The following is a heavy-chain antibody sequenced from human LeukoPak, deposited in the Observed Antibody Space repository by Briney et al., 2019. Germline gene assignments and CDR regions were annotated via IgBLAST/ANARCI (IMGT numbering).Heavy chain of an antibody. V-gene: IGHV4-59*12. J-gene: IGHJ6*03. CDR2: VYYSGST. D-gene: IGHD3-16*02. CDR1: GGSISSYY. Sequence: SETLSLTCTVSGGSISSYYWSWLRQPPGKGLEWIGSVYYSGSTYHNPSLKSRVTISVDTSKNQFSLKLSSVTAADTAVYYCARGPRSRNRDTSLRFFYYSYYYMDVWGKGTTVTVSS. CDR3: ARGPRSRNRDTSLRFFYYSYYYMDV.